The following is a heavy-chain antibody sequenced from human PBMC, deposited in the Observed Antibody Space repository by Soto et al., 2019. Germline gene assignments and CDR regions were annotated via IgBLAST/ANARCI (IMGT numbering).Heavy chain of an antibody. CDR2: INPTGTMT. CDR1: GYTFITSYY. J-gene: IGHJ3*02. Sequence: QVQLVQSGAEVKKPGASVKLSCKASGYTFITSYYTHWVRQAPGQGLEWMGIINPTGTMTKYSERFQGRLTMTRDTSTSTYYMELSTLTSEDTAVYFCARDTGYDHDAFDIWGQGTMVTVSS. V-gene: IGHV1-46*01. D-gene: IGHD5-12*01. CDR3: ARDTGYDHDAFDI.